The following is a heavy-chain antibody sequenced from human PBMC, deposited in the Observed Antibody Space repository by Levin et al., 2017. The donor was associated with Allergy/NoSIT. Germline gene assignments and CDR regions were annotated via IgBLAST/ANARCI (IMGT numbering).Heavy chain of an antibody. CDR1: GFISSSYG. Sequence: GESLKISCAASGFISSSYGMHWVRQAPGKGLEWVAFIWYDGSNKYYADSVKGRFIISRDNSKNTLYLQMNSLRVEDTAVYYCARANSGNYYGMDVWGQGTTVTVSS. J-gene: IGHJ6*02. CDR2: IWYDGSNK. D-gene: IGHD6-13*01. CDR3: ARANSGNYYGMDV. V-gene: IGHV3-33*01.